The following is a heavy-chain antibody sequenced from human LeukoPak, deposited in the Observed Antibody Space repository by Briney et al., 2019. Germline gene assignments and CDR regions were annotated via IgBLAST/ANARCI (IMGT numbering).Heavy chain of an antibody. V-gene: IGHV4-39*07. CDR3: ARNPPYYYDSSGYYWDY. D-gene: IGHD3-22*01. J-gene: IGHJ4*02. CDR1: GGSISSSSYY. Sequence: SETLSLTCTVSGGSISSSSYYWGWIRQPPGKGLEWIGSIYHSGSTYYNPSLKSRVTISVDTSKNQFSLKLSSVTAADTAVYYCARNPPYYYDSSGYYWDYWGQGTLVTVSS. CDR2: IYHSGST.